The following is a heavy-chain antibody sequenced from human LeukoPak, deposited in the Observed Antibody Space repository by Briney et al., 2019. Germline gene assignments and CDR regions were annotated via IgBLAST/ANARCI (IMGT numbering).Heavy chain of an antibody. Sequence: PSETLSLTCTVSGGSISSYYWSWIRQRPGKGLEWIGYIYYSGSTNYNPSLKSRVTISVDTSKNQFSLILSSVTAADTAVYYCARHRWELNAFDIWGQGTMVTVSS. J-gene: IGHJ3*02. CDR2: IYYSGST. CDR1: GGSISSYY. CDR3: ARHRWELNAFDI. D-gene: IGHD1-26*01. V-gene: IGHV4-59*08.